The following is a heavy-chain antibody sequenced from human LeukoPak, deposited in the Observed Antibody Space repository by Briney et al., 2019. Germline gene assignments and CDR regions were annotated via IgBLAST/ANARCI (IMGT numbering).Heavy chain of an antibody. D-gene: IGHD3-3*01. CDR2: ISVGHST. CDR1: GFTFSNYA. V-gene: IGHV3-23*01. J-gene: IGHJ4*02. Sequence: GGSLRLSCVASGFTFSNYAMNWVRQGPGKGLDWISTISVGHSTNYADSVKGRFTISRDNSKNTLYLQMNSLRAEDTAVYYCAKRRLGDFWSGYDYWGQGTLVTVSS. CDR3: AKRRLGDFWSGYDY.